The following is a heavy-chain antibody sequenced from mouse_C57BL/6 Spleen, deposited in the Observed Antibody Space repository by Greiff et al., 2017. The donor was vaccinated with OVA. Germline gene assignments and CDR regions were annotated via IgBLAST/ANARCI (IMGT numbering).Heavy chain of an antibody. Sequence: EVKLVESGGGLVKPGGSLKLSCAASGFTFSSYAMSWVRQTPEKRLEWVATISDGGSYTYYPDNVKGRFTISRDNAKNNLYLQRSHLKSEDTAMYYCARDYSNWFDYWGQGTTLTVSS. D-gene: IGHD2-5*01. V-gene: IGHV5-4*01. J-gene: IGHJ2*01. CDR3: ARDYSNWFDY. CDR2: ISDGGSYT. CDR1: GFTFSSYA.